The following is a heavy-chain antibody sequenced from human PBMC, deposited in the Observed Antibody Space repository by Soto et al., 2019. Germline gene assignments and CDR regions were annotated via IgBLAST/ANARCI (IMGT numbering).Heavy chain of an antibody. CDR3: ARGQRALITYGPFDP. D-gene: IGHD4-17*01. J-gene: IGHJ5*02. CDR1: GFTFSSYA. Sequence: GGSLRLSCAASGFTFSSYAMSWVRQAPGKGLEWVSGISGSGGSTYYADSVKGRFTISRDDSKNTLFLHMNSLRAADTAVYYCARGQRALITYGPFDPWGQGTLVTVSS. V-gene: IGHV3-23*01. CDR2: ISGSGGST.